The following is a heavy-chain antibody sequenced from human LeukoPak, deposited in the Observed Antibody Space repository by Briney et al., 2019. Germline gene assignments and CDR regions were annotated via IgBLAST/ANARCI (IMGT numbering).Heavy chain of an antibody. J-gene: IGHJ4*02. CDR2: IGSSGGST. V-gene: IGHV3-23*01. CDR1: GFIFSSYA. D-gene: IGHD2-2*01. Sequence: GGSLRLSCAASGFIFSSYAMSWVRQAPGKGLDWVSTIGSSGGSTYYADSVKGRFTISRANSKNTLYLQMNTLRAEDTAVYYCAKGYCSSTSCPLGYWGQGTLVTVSS. CDR3: AKGYCSSTSCPLGY.